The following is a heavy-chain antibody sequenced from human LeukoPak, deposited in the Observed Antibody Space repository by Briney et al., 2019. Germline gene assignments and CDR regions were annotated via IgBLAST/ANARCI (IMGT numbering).Heavy chain of an antibody. CDR2: IIPILAIT. CDR3: ARHYGGNSVTAGFQY. J-gene: IGHJ1*01. V-gene: IGHV1-69*04. CDR1: GGTFSSYA. Sequence: SVKVSCKASGGTFSSYAISWVRQASGHGLEWIGRIIPILAITHYAQRFEGRVTIPADASATTAYMELSSLTSEDTALYFCARHYGGNSVTAGFQYWGQGTLVTVSS. D-gene: IGHD4-23*01.